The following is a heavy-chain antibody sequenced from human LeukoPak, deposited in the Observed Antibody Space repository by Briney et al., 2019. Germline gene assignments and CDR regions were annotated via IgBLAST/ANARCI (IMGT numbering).Heavy chain of an antibody. CDR3: ARDSPQSSSDY. V-gene: IGHV1-2*06. CDR2: INPNSGGT. J-gene: IGHJ4*02. Sequence: ASVKVSCKASGYTFTGYWHWVRQAPGQGLEWMGRINPNSGGTDYAQNFQGRVTMTRDTSISTAYMELSRLRSDDTAVYYCARDSPQSSSDYWGQGTLVTVSS. D-gene: IGHD6-6*01. CDR1: GYTFTGYW.